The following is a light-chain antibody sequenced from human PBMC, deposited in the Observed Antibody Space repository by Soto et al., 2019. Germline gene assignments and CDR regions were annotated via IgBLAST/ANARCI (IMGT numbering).Light chain of an antibody. CDR2: DAS. CDR3: QQRGDWPLYT. V-gene: IGKV3-11*01. J-gene: IGKJ2*01. CDR1: QSVSYN. Sequence: EIVLTQSPATLSLSPGERATLSCRTSQSVSYNLAWYQQKPGQAPRLLIYDASNRATGVPARFSGSGSGTDSTLAISSLEPEDFAVYYCQQRGDWPLYTFGQGSKLEIK.